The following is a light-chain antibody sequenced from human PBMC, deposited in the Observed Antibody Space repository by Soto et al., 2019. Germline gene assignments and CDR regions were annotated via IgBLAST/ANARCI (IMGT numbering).Light chain of an antibody. CDR3: QQYYSYSRT. CDR2: DAS. V-gene: IGKV1-5*01. CDR1: QSISSW. Sequence: DIQMTQSPSTLSASVGDTVTITCRASQSISSWLAWYQQKPGKAPKLLIYDASSLESGVPSRFSGSGSGTEFTLTISSLQPDDFATYYCQQYYSYSRTFGQGTKVEIK. J-gene: IGKJ1*01.